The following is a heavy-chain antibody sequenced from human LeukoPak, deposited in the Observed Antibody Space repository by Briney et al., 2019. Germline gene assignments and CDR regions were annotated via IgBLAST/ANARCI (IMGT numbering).Heavy chain of an antibody. V-gene: IGHV4-30-2*01. Sequence: PSETLSLTCAVSGGSISSGGYSWSWIRQPPGKGLEWIGYIYHSGSTYYNPSLKSRVTISVDRSKNQFSLKLSSVTAADTAVYYCARGPVTTFGTFDYWGQGTLVTVSS. CDR3: ARGPVTTFGTFDY. D-gene: IGHD4-11*01. CDR2: IYHSGST. CDR1: GGSISSGGYS. J-gene: IGHJ4*02.